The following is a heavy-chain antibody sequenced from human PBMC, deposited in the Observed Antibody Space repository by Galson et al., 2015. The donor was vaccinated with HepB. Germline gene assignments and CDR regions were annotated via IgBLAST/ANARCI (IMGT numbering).Heavy chain of an antibody. D-gene: IGHD3-22*01. V-gene: IGHV3-48*01. J-gene: IGHJ4*02. CDR3: ARTRRVGYYYDSSGYSDY. CDR1: TFIFSTYS. CDR2: ISSSSTTI. Sequence: LRLSCAASTFIFSTYSMNWVRQAPGKGLEWVSYISSSSTTIYYADSVKGRFTISRDNAKNSLYLQMNSLRAEDTAVYYCARTRRVGYYYDSSGYSDYWGQGTLVTVSS.